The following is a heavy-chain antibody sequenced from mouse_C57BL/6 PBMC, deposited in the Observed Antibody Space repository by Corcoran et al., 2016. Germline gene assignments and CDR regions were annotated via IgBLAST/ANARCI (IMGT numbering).Heavy chain of an antibody. CDR1: GYTFTDYY. CDR3: ARLGLGRGFAY. CDR2: INPNNGGT. V-gene: IGHV1-26*01. J-gene: IGHJ3*01. Sequence: EVQLQQSGPELVKPGASVKISCKASGYTFTDYYMNWVKQSHGKSLEWIGDINPNNGGTSYNQKFKGKATLTVDKSSSTAYMELRSLTSEDSAVYYCARLGLGRGFAYWGQGTLVTVSA. D-gene: IGHD4-1*01.